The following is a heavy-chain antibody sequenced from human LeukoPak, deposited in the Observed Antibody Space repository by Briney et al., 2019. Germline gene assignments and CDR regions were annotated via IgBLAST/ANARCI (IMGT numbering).Heavy chain of an antibody. V-gene: IGHV3-23*01. CDR1: GFTFSSYA. CDR2: ISGSGGST. D-gene: IGHD3-9*01. J-gene: IGHJ4*02. CDR3: SVSYYDILTPDY. Sequence: GGSLRLSCAASGFTFSSYAMSWVRQAPGKGLEWVSAISGSGGSTYYADSVRGRFTISRDNSKNTLYLQMNSLRAEDTAVYYCSVSYYDILTPDYWGQGTLVTVSS.